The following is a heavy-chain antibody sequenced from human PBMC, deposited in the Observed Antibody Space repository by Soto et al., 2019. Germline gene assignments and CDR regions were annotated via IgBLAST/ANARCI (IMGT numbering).Heavy chain of an antibody. Sequence: PSETLSLTCTVSGGSISSGGYYWSWIRQHPGKGLEWIGYIYYSGSTYYNPSLKSRVTISVDTSKNQFSLKLSSVTAADTAVYYCARGVGGYCSSTSCYNSWFDPWGQGARSPSPQ. J-gene: IGHJ5*02. CDR3: ARGVGGYCSSTSCYNSWFDP. V-gene: IGHV4-31*03. CDR1: GGSISSGGYY. CDR2: IYYSGST. D-gene: IGHD2-2*02.